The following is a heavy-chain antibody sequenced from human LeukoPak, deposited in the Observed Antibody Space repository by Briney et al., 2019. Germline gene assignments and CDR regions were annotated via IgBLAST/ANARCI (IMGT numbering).Heavy chain of an antibody. CDR2: FDPEDGET. V-gene: IGHV1-24*01. CDR1: GYTLTELS. D-gene: IGHD3-3*01. J-gene: IGHJ5*02. CDR3: ATDLSRITILHGWFDP. Sequence: ASVKVSCKVSGYTLTELSMHWVRQAPGKGLEWMGGFDPEDGETIYAQKFQGRVTMTEDTSTDTAYMELSSLRSEDTAVYYCATDLSRITILHGWFDPWGQGTLVTVSS.